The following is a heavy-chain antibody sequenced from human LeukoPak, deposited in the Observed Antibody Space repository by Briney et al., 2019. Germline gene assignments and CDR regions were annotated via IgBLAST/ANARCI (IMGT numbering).Heavy chain of an antibody. V-gene: IGHV4-59*12. CDR3: ARDRDPYYDSSGYYHAFDI. CDR2: IFYSGST. D-gene: IGHD3-22*01. Sequence: SETLSLTCTVSGGSISNYYWSWIRRPPGKGLEWIGYIFYSGSTNYNPSLKSRVTVSVDTSKNQLSLKLSSVTAADTAVYYCARDRDPYYDSSGYYHAFDIWGQGTMVTVSS. CDR1: GGSISNYY. J-gene: IGHJ3*02.